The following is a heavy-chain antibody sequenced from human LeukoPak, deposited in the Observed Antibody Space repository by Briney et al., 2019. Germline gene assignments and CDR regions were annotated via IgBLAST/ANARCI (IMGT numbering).Heavy chain of an antibody. CDR2: IHTSGST. CDR3: ARAPEFSSGWLLDC. CDR1: GSSISSYY. D-gene: IGHD6-19*01. V-gene: IGHV4-4*07. Sequence: SETLSLTCTVSGSSISSYYWSWIRQSAGKGLEWIGRIHTSGSTNYNPSLKSRVTMSVDKPKKQFSLQVTSMTAADTGVYYCARAPEFSSGWLLDCWGQGSPVTVDS. J-gene: IGHJ4*02.